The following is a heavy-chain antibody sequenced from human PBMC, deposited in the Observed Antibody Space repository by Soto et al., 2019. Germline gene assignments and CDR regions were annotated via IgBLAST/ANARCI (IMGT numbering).Heavy chain of an antibody. CDR3: TTPLSIMITFGGVIAPEIDY. J-gene: IGHJ4*02. V-gene: IGHV3-15*01. Sequence: GGSLRLSCAASGFTFSNAWMSWVRQAPGKGLEWVGRIKSKTDGGTTDYAAPVKGRFTISRDDSKNTLYLQMNSLKTEDTAVYYCTTPLSIMITFGGVIAPEIDYWGQGTLVTVSS. D-gene: IGHD3-16*02. CDR1: GFTFSNAW. CDR2: IKSKTDGGTT.